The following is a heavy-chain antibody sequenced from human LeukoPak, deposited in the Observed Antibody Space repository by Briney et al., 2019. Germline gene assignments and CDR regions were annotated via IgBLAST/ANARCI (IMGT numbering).Heavy chain of an antibody. CDR3: ARGTFCGTFSCFYYYYYMDV. J-gene: IGHJ6*03. V-gene: IGHV3-23*01. Sequence: GGSLRLSCAASGFTFSSYVMSWVRQAPGKGLEWVSAISASGASTYYGDSVKGRFTISRDNSKNTLYLQMNSLRAEDTAIYFCARGTFCGTFSCFYYYYYMDVWGKGTTVTVSS. CDR2: ISASGAST. CDR1: GFTFSSYV. D-gene: IGHD2-2*01.